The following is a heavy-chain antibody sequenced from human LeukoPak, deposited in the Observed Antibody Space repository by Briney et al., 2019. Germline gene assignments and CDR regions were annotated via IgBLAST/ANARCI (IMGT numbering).Heavy chain of an antibody. V-gene: IGHV3-7*03. Sequence: GGSLRLSCAASGFTFSSYAVSWVRQAPGKGLEWVASINHNGNVNYYVDSVKGRFTISRDNAKNSLYLQMSNLRAEDTAVYFCARGGGLDVWGQGATVTVSS. CDR2: INHNGNVN. D-gene: IGHD3-16*01. CDR1: GFTFSSYA. J-gene: IGHJ6*02. CDR3: ARGGGLDV.